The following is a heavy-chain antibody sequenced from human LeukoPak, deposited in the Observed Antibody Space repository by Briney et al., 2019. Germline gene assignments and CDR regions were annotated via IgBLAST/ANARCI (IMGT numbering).Heavy chain of an antibody. J-gene: IGHJ4*02. CDR3: AKDKWWGASDH. CDR2: INGDATAT. D-gene: IGHD2-8*01. Sequence: GGSLRLSCAASGFSFSAHWMHWVRQAPGKGPVWVAQINGDATATNYAGSVKGRFTISRDNAKNTVHLQMSTLTAEDTAVYYCAKDKWWGASDHWGQGSLVTVSS. CDR1: GFSFSAHW. V-gene: IGHV3-74*01.